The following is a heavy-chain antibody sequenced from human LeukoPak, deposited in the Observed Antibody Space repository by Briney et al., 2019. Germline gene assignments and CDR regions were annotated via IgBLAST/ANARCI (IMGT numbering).Heavy chain of an antibody. CDR2: ISISSNYI. CDR3: VRDSDHVRDY. D-gene: IGHD3-10*01. Sequence: GGSLRLSCAASGFTFSRYSMNWVRQAPGKGLEWVSSISISSNYIYYTDSAKGRFTISRDNAKNSLYLQMNSLRAEDTAVYYCVRDSDHVRDYWGQGTLVTVSS. J-gene: IGHJ4*02. CDR1: GFTFSRYS. V-gene: IGHV3-21*01.